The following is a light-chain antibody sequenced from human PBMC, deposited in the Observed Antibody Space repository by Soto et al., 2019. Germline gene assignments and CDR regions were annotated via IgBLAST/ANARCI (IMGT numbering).Light chain of an antibody. V-gene: IGLV2-14*01. CDR1: SSDVGGYNY. Sequence: QSALTQPASVSGSPGQSITISCTGTSSDVGGYNYVSWYQQHPGKAPKLMIYEVSNRPSGVSNRLSGSKSGNTASLTISGLQAEDEADYYSRSYTSSSTLYAFGTGTKLTVL. J-gene: IGLJ1*01. CDR3: RSYTSSSTLYA. CDR2: EVS.